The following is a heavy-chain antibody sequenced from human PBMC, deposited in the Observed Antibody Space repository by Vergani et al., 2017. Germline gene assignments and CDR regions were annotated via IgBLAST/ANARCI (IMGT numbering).Heavy chain of an antibody. V-gene: IGHV3-7*03. D-gene: IGHD3-10*01. J-gene: IGHJ4*02. CDR2: IKQDGSEK. CDR3: ARDGYYGSGSXPYY. CDR1: GFTFSSYW. Sequence: EVQLVESGGGLVQPGGSLRLSCAASGFTFSSYWMSWVRQAPGKGLEWVANIKQDGSEKYYVDSVKGRFTISRDNAKNSLYLQMNSLRAEDTAVYYCARDGYYGSGSXPYYWGQGTLVTVSS.